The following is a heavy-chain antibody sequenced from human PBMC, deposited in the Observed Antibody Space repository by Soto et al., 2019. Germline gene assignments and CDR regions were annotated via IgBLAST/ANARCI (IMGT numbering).Heavy chain of an antibody. Sequence: GGSLRLSCAASGFTFSSYGMHWVRQAPGKGLEWVAVIWYDGSNKYYADSVKGRFTISRDNSKNTLYLQMNSLRAEDTAVYYCARVPMWLRSIYSGYWVQGTLVTVSS. J-gene: IGHJ4*02. CDR2: IWYDGSNK. D-gene: IGHD5-12*01. V-gene: IGHV3-33*01. CDR1: GFTFSSYG. CDR3: ARVPMWLRSIYSGY.